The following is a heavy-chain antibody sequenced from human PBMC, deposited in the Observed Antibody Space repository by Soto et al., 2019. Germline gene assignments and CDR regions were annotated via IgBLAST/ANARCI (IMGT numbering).Heavy chain of an antibody. CDR3: ARDSVTHTYNWFDP. CDR2: IYHSGST. V-gene: IGHV4-30-2*01. Sequence: SETLSLTCAVSGGSIRSGGYSWSWIRQPPGKGLEWIGYIYHSGSTYYNPSLKSRVTISVDRSKNQFSLKLSSVTAADTAVYYCARDSVTHTYNWFDPWGQGTLVTSPQ. J-gene: IGHJ5*02. D-gene: IGHD4-17*01. CDR1: GGSIRSGGYS.